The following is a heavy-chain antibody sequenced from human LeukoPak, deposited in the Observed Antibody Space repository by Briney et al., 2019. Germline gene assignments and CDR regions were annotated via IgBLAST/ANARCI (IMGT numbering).Heavy chain of an antibody. Sequence: ASVKVSCTASGYTFTGYYLHWVRQAPGQGLEWMGWINPDSGGTNYAQKSQGRVTMTRDTSINTAYMELSRLRSDDTAVYYCARDKQLDWAHYYYYYMDVWGKGTTVAVSS. J-gene: IGHJ6*03. CDR1: GYTFTGYY. CDR3: ARDKQLDWAHYYYYYMDV. V-gene: IGHV1-2*02. CDR2: INPDSGGT. D-gene: IGHD1-1*01.